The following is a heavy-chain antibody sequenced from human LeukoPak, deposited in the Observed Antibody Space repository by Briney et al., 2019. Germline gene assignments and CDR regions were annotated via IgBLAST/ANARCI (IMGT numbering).Heavy chain of an antibody. Sequence: ASVTVSCKASGYTFTSYGISWVRQAPGQALEWMGWISAYNGNTNYAQKLQGRVTMTTDTSTSTAYMELRSLRSEDTAVYYCARCGQIAARIHYYYYLDVWGKGTTVTVSS. CDR3: ARCGQIAARIHYYYYLDV. J-gene: IGHJ6*03. CDR1: GYTFTSYG. D-gene: IGHD6-6*01. V-gene: IGHV1-18*01. CDR2: ISAYNGNT.